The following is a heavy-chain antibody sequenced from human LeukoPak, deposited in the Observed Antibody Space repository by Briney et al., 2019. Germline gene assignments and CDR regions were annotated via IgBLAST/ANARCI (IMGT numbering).Heavy chain of an antibody. CDR3: AKDNFRRVIVVVTPRSYFDY. V-gene: IGHV3-23*01. CDR2: ISGSGGST. J-gene: IGHJ4*02. D-gene: IGHD3-22*01. Sequence: GGSLRLSCAASGFTFSSYAMSWVRQAPGKGLEWVSAISGSGGSTYYADSVKGRFTISRDNSKNTLYLQMNSLRAEDTAVYYCAKDNFRRVIVVVTPRSYFDYWGQGTLVTVSS. CDR1: GFTFSSYA.